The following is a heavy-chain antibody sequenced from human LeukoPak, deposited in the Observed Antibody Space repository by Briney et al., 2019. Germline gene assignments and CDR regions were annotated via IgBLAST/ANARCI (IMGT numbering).Heavy chain of an antibody. CDR1: GGPISSYY. CDR2: IYTSGST. D-gene: IGHD6-19*01. J-gene: IGHJ6*02. CDR3: ARVSSGWTISGYYYGMDV. Sequence: PSETLSLTCTVAGGPISSYYWSWIRQPAGKGLEWIGRIYTSGSTNYNPSLKSRVTMSVDTSKNQFSLKLSSVTAADTAVYYCARVSSGWTISGYYYGMDVWGQGTTVTVSS. V-gene: IGHV4-4*07.